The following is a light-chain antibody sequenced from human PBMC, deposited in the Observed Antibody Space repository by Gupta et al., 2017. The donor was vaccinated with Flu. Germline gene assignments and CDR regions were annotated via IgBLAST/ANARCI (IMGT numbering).Light chain of an antibody. Sequence: QSALTQPASVSGSPGQSITISCNGTSSDIGTYNLVSWYQQSPGEAPKLIIYEATKRPSGVSNRFSGSNSGITASLTISGLQSEDEAHYYCCSYAGSNTFVFGSGTKVNVL. CDR1: SSDIGTYNL. V-gene: IGLV2-23*01. J-gene: IGLJ1*01. CDR2: EAT. CDR3: CSYAGSNTFV.